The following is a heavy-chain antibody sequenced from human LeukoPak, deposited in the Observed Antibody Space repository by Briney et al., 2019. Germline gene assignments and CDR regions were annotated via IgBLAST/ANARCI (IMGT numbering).Heavy chain of an antibody. Sequence: GGSLRLSCVASGFTFSNFAMSWVRQAPGKGLEWVSSVSSSGVNTYYADSVKGRFTISRDNSMNTVFLQISSLKAEDTAVYYCAKRDRPCSGDCSAPYYFDYWGQGAQVTVSS. D-gene: IGHD2-21*02. CDR1: GFTFSNFA. CDR2: VSSSGVNT. CDR3: AKRDRPCSGDCSAPYYFDY. J-gene: IGHJ4*02. V-gene: IGHV3-23*01.